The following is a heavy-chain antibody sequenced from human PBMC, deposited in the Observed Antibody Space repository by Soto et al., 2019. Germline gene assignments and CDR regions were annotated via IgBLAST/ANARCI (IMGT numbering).Heavy chain of an antibody. CDR2: IIPIFGTA. J-gene: IGHJ6*02. Sequence: ASVKVSCKACGGTFSSYAISWVRQAPGQGLEWMGGIIPIFGTANYAQKFQGRVTITADESTSTAYMELSSLRSEDTAVYYCAKGSITIFGVDRYGMDVWGQGTTVTVSS. CDR3: AKGSITIFGVDRYGMDV. CDR1: GGTFSSYA. V-gene: IGHV1-69*13. D-gene: IGHD3-3*01.